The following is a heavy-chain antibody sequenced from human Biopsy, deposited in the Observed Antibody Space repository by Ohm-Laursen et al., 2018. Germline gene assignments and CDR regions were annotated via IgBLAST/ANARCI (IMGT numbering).Heavy chain of an antibody. CDR1: GFTFGNAW. V-gene: IGHV3-15*01. D-gene: IGHD3-16*01. J-gene: IGHJ6*02. CDR3: STGGGDFYYNGMDV. CDR2: IKSKFDGETT. Sequence: SLRLSCSASGFTFGNAWMSWIRQAPGKGLEWVGRIKSKFDGETTDYAAPVKGRFIISRDDSKSTLFLQMNSLKVEDTGVYFCSTGGGDFYYNGMDVWDQGTTVTVSS.